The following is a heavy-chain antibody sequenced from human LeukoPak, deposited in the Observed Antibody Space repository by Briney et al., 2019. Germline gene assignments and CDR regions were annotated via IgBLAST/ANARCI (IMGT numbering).Heavy chain of an antibody. D-gene: IGHD6-19*01. V-gene: IGHV1-18*01. J-gene: IGHJ4*02. CDR3: ARLAVAGPHDY. CDR2: ISAYNGNT. Sequence: ASVKVSRKASGYTFTSYGISWVRQAPGQGLEWIGWISAYNGNTNYAQKLQGRVTMTTDTSTSTAYMELRSLRSDDTAVYYCARLAVAGPHDYWGQGTLVTVSS. CDR1: GYTFTSYG.